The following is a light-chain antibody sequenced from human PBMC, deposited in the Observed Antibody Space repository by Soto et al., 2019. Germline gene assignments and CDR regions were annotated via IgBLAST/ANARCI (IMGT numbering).Light chain of an antibody. CDR2: GAS. V-gene: IGKV3-20*01. CDR1: QSVSSNY. CDR3: QQYDTSPPLT. Sequence: IVLTQSPGTQSLSPGDRATLSCRASQSVSSNYLGWYQQKPGQAPRLLLYGASSRAIGIPDSFSGSGSGTDLTLTISRLEPEDFAVYYCQQYDTSPPLTFGGGNKVEIK. J-gene: IGKJ4*01.